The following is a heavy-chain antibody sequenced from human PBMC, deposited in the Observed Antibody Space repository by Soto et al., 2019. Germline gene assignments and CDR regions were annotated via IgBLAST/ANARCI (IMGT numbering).Heavy chain of an antibody. CDR1: GASISGFY. V-gene: IGHV4-4*07. Sequence: SETLSLTCTVSGASISGFYWSWIRKSAGKGLEWIGRIYATGTTDYNPSLKSRVMMSVDTYKKQFSQKLRSVTAADTAVYYCVRDGTKTLRDWFDPWGQGISVTVSS. CDR2: IYATGTT. J-gene: IGHJ5*02. D-gene: IGHD1-1*01. CDR3: VRDGTKTLRDWFDP.